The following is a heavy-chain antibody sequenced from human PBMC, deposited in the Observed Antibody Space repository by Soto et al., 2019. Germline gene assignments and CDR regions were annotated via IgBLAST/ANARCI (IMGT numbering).Heavy chain of an antibody. CDR3: VADSYVMPYYYEY. CDR2: LESTESGGAT. D-gene: IGHD3-16*01. Sequence: EAHLVESGGGLVKAGGSLRLSCAASGIILSDTWMNWVRQAPGKGLEWVGRLESTESGGATDFASTVKGRFTVSRDDSKNTRSRHITSLHPEYTALYYRVADSYVMPYYYEYWGQGVLVTVSS. V-gene: IGHV3-15*04. J-gene: IGHJ4*02. CDR1: GIILSDTW.